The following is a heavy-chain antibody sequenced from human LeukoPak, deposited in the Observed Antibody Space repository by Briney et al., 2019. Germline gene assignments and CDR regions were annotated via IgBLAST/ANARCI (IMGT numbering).Heavy chain of an antibody. CDR1: GYSFTSYW. CDR2: IYPGDSDT. Sequence: GESLKISCKGSGYSFTSYWIGWVRQMPGKGLEWMGIIYPGDSDTRYSPSFQGQVTISADKSISTACLQWSSLKASDTAMYYCARTRVVPAAIPVSLDDAFDIWGQGTMVTVSS. D-gene: IGHD2-2*01. CDR3: ARTRVVPAAIPVSLDDAFDI. V-gene: IGHV5-51*01. J-gene: IGHJ3*02.